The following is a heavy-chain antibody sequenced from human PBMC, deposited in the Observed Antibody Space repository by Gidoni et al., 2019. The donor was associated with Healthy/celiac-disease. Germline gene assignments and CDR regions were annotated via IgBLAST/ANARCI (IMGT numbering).Heavy chain of an antibody. J-gene: IGHJ4*02. V-gene: IGHV1-2*02. CDR1: GYTFTGYY. Sequence: QVQLVQSGAEVKKPGDSVTVSCRASGYTFTGYYMHWVRQAPGQGLEWMGWINPNSGGTNYAQKLQGRVTMTRDTSISTAYMELSRLRSDDTAVYYCARDPSGIAAAGYWGQGTLVTVSS. D-gene: IGHD6-13*01. CDR2: INPNSGGT. CDR3: ARDPSGIAAAGY.